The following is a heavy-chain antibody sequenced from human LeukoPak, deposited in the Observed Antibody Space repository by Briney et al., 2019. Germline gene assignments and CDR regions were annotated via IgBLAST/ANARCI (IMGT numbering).Heavy chain of an antibody. J-gene: IGHJ4*02. Sequence: GGSLRLSCAASGFTFSTSAMSWVRQAPGKGLEWVSVIYSGGSTYYADSVKGRFTISRDNSKNTLYLQMNSLRAEDTAVYYCARDSITFGGVIVPGDYWGQGTLVTVSS. CDR3: ARDSITFGGVIVPGDY. D-gene: IGHD3-16*02. CDR2: IYSGGST. CDR1: GFTFSTSA. V-gene: IGHV3-66*01.